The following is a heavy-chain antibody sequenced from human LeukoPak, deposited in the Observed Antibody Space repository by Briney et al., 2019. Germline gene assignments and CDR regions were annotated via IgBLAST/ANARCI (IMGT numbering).Heavy chain of an antibody. CDR3: ARENYYDRTDY. Sequence: GSLRLSCAASGFTFSSYSLNWVRQAPGKGLEWVSYISSSSNTIYYADSVKGRFTISRDNAKNSLYLQMNSLRAEDTAVYYCARENYYDRTDYWGQGTLVTVSP. CDR1: GFTFSSYS. J-gene: IGHJ4*02. CDR2: ISSSSNTI. V-gene: IGHV3-48*01. D-gene: IGHD3-22*01.